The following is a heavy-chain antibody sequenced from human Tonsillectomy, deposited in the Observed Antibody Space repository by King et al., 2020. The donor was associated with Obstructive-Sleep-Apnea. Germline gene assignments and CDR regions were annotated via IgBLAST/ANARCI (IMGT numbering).Heavy chain of an antibody. V-gene: IGHV3-23*04. CDR2: ISGSGGST. Sequence: VQLVESGGGSVQPGGSLRLSCAASGFTFSSYAMSWVRQAPGKGLEWVSAISGSGGSTSYADSVKGRFTISRDNSKNTLYLQMNSLRAEDTAVYFCAKFERQLWFGMDAFDIWGQGTLVTVSS. D-gene: IGHD5-18*01. CDR1: GFTFSSYA. CDR3: AKFERQLWFGMDAFDI. J-gene: IGHJ3*02.